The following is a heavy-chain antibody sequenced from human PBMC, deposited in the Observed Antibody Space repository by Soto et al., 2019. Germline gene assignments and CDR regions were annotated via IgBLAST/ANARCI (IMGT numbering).Heavy chain of an antibody. D-gene: IGHD1-1*01. CDR1: GFTFSSYA. J-gene: IGHJ6*02. CDR2: ISYDGSNK. CDR3: ARERLRYNWNDFPYYYYGMDV. Sequence: QVQLVESGGGVVQPGRSLRLSCAASGFTFSSYAMHWVRQAPGKGLEWVAVISYDGSNKYYADSVKGRFTISRDNAKNTLYLQMSSRRAEDTAVYYCARERLRYNWNDFPYYYYGMDVWGQGTTVTVSS. V-gene: IGHV3-30-3*01.